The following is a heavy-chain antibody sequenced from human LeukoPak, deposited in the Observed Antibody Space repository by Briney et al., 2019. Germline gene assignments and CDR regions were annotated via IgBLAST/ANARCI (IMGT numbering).Heavy chain of an antibody. V-gene: IGHV3-21*01. D-gene: IGHD2-15*01. Sequence: GGSLRLSCAASGFTFSSYSMSWVRQAPGKGLEWVSSISSSSSYIYYADSVKGRFTISRDNAQNSLYLQINSLRAEDTAVYYCTRRGVVAAGTTFDYWGQGTLVTVSS. CDR3: TRRGVVAAGTTFDY. CDR2: ISSSSSYI. J-gene: IGHJ4*02. CDR1: GFTFSSYS.